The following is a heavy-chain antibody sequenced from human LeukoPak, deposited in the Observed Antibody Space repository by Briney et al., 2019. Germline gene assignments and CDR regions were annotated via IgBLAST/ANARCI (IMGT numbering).Heavy chain of an antibody. CDR3: AREGYSYGSDYYGMDV. CDR2: ISHDVSEK. CDR1: GFSFSNYG. Sequence: PGGSLRLSCVTSGFSFSNYGMHWVRQAPGKGLEWAAVISHDVSEKYYADFVKGRFTISRDNSKNTLYLQMNSLRAEDTAVYYCAREGYSYGSDYYGMDVWGQGTTVTVSS. D-gene: IGHD5-18*01. V-gene: IGHV3-30*03. J-gene: IGHJ6*02.